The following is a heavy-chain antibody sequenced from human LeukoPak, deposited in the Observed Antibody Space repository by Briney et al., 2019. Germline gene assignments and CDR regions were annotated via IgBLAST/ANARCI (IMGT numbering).Heavy chain of an antibody. J-gene: IGHJ4*02. CDR3: AKMARYSSSWADC. CDR2: ISGSGGDT. V-gene: IGHV3-23*01. CDR1: GFTFSSYA. D-gene: IGHD6-13*01. Sequence: PGGSLRLSCAASGFTFSSYAMTWVHQAPGKGLEWVSGISGSGGDTYYADSVKGRFTVSRDNSKNTLYLQMNSLRAEDTAVYYCAKMARYSSSWADCWGQGTLVTVSS.